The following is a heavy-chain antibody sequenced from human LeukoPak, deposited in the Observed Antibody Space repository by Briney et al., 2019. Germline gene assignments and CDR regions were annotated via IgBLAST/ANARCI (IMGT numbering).Heavy chain of an antibody. CDR2: IIPIFGTA. V-gene: IGHV1-69*13. CDR3: ARDGGYSYGFDY. J-gene: IGHJ4*02. CDR1: GGTFISYA. D-gene: IGHD5-18*01. Sequence: ASVKVSCKASGGTFISYAISWVRQAPGQGLEWMGGIIPIFGTANYAQKFQGRVTITADESTSTAYMELSSLRSEDTAVYYCARDGGYSYGFDYWGQGTLVTVSS.